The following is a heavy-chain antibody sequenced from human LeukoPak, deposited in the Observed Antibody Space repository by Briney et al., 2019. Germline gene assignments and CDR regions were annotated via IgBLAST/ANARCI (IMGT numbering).Heavy chain of an antibody. CDR2: ISGSRGST. J-gene: IGHJ4*02. D-gene: IGHD2-15*01. Sequence: GGSLSLSCAAPGFTFSSYAMSWVRQAPGKGPESVSAISGSRGSTYYADSVKGRFTISRDNSKNTRYLQMNGLRAEDPAVYYCAKDRSSSGGSCYDYWGQGTLVTVSS. V-gene: IGHV3-23*01. CDR3: AKDRSSSGGSCYDY. CDR1: GFTFSSYA.